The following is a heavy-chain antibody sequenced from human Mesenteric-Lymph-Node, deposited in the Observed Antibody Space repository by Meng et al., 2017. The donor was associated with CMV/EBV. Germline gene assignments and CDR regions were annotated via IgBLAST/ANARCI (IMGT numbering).Heavy chain of an antibody. CDR2: VWSDGNNK. CDR3: AREGSDCSSTTCYFDH. D-gene: IGHD2-2*01. J-gene: IGHJ4*02. CDR1: GCTFSTYG. V-gene: IGHV3-33*01. Sequence: SGCTFSTYGMHWVRQAPGKGLEWVAGVWSDGNNKFYEDSVKGRFTISRDNSKNTLYLQMNSLRAEDTAVYYCAREGSDCSSTTCYFDHWGQGTLVTVSS.